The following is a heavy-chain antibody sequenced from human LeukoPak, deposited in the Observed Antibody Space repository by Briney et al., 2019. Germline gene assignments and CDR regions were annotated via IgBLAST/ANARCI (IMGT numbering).Heavy chain of an antibody. V-gene: IGHV3-30-3*01. CDR3: AREYAATMIGRGAFDI. CDR2: ISYDGSNK. D-gene: IGHD3-22*01. J-gene: IGHJ3*02. Sequence: GGSLRLSCAASGFTFSSYAMHWVRQAPGKGLEWVAVISYDGSNKYYADSVKGRFTISRDNSKNTLYLQMNSLRAEDTAVYYCAREYAATMIGRGAFDIWGQGTMVTVSS. CDR1: GFTFSSYA.